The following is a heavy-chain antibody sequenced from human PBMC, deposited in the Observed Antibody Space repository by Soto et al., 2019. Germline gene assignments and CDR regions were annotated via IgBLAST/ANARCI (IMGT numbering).Heavy chain of an antibody. CDR3: AKDRVIQLLPIWPDP. V-gene: IGHV3-30*18. Sequence: GGSLRLSCTASGFSFNKYGMHWVRQAPGKGLEWVAYVSSDGSNQYYADSVKGRFTISRDNSKSTLFLQLDSLRVDDTAVYYCAKDRVIQLLPIWPDPWGQGTLVTVSS. D-gene: IGHD2-2*01. J-gene: IGHJ5*02. CDR1: GFSFNKYG. CDR2: VSSDGSNQ.